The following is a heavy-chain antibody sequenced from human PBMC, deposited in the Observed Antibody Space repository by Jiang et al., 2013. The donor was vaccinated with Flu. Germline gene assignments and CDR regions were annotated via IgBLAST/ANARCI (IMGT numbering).Heavy chain of an antibody. V-gene: IGHV4-59*01. D-gene: IGHD3-3*01. J-gene: IGHJ6*04. CDR1: GGSISSYY. CDR2: IYYSGST. Sequence: GSGLVKPSETLSLTCTVSGGSISSYYWSWIRQPPGKGLEWIGYIYYSGSTNYNPSLKSRVTISVDTSKNQFSLKLSSVTAADTAVYYCARDGSYYSGVLRFDYGMDVWGKGTTVTVSS. CDR3: ARDGSYYSGVLRFDYGMDV.